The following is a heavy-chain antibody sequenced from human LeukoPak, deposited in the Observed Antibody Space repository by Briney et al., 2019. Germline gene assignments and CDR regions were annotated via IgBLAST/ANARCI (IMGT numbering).Heavy chain of an antibody. D-gene: IGHD6-19*01. Sequence: ASVKVSCKASGYTFTSYYMHWVRQAPGQGLEWMGIINPSGGSTNYAQKFQERVTITRDMSTSTAYMELSSLRSEDTAVYYCAADPKYSSGWYRARTFDIWGQGTMVTVSS. CDR1: GYTFTSYY. CDR3: AADPKYSSGWYRARTFDI. J-gene: IGHJ3*02. V-gene: IGHV1-46*01. CDR2: INPSGGST.